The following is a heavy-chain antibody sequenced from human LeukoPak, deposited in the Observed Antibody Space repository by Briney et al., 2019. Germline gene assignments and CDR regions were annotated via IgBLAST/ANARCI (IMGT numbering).Heavy chain of an antibody. CDR1: GGSFSGYY. J-gene: IGHJ4*02. D-gene: IGHD3-22*01. V-gene: IGHV4-34*01. CDR3: ARGHSYRRIVVVITNYYFDY. Sequence: SETLSLTCAVYGGSFSGYYWSWIRQPPGKGLEWIGEINHSESTNYNPSLKSRVTISVDTSKNQFSLKLSSVTAADTAVYYCARGHSYRRIVVVITNYYFDYWGQGTLVTVSS. CDR2: INHSEST.